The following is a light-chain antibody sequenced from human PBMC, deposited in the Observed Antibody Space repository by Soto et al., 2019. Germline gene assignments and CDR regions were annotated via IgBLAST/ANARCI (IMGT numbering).Light chain of an antibody. J-gene: IGKJ1*01. CDR3: QQYGTSPWT. Sequence: EIVLTQSPGTLSLSPGERATLSCRASQSVSSSYLAWYQQKPGQSPRLLILGASSRATGIPDRFSGSGSGTDFTLTISRLEPEDFAVYYCQQYGTSPWTFGQGTEVEIK. V-gene: IGKV3-20*01. CDR1: QSVSSSY. CDR2: GAS.